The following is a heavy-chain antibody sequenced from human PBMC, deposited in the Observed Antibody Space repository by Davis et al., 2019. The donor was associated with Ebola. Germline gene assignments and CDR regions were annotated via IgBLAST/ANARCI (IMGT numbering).Heavy chain of an antibody. CDR2: INHSGST. V-gene: IGHV4-39*07. CDR3: ARHFGRFDP. CDR1: GGSISSSSYY. J-gene: IGHJ5*02. D-gene: IGHD3-3*02. Sequence: SETLSLTCTVSGGSISSSSYYWGWIRQPPGKGLEWIGEINHSGSTNYNPSLKSRVTISVDTSKNQFSLKLSSVTAADTAVYYCARHFGRFDPWGQGTLVTVSS.